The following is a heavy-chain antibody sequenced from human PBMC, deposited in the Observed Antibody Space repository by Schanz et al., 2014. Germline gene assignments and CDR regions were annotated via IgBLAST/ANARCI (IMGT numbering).Heavy chain of an antibody. J-gene: IGHJ3*02. V-gene: IGHV4-39*01. Sequence: QLQLQESGPGLVKPSETLSLTCTVSGASISGSSDYWGWIRQSPGKGLEWIGNIYYTGTTYYNPSHKIGFSISVATPKNQVPLKLPSGTAADTAVFYCARRDNYLSAFDIWGQGTMVTVSS. CDR3: ARRDNYLSAFDI. CDR1: GASISGSSDY. D-gene: IGHD4-4*01. CDR2: IYYTGTT.